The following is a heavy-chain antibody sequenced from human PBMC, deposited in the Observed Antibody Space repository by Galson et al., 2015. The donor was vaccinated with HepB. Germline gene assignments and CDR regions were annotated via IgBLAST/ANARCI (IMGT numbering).Heavy chain of an antibody. D-gene: IGHD1-14*01. CDR3: ARTVWTRNNPGRTFDI. J-gene: IGHJ3*02. CDR2: IYWNDDK. Sequence: PALVKPTQTLTLTCTFSGFSLSTSDMGVGWIRQPPGKALEWLALIYWNDDKCYSPSLKSRLTITTVTSKNQVVLIVTGVDPVDTATYYCARTVWTRNNPGRTFDIWGQGTMVTVSS. CDR1: GFSLSTSDMG. V-gene: IGHV2-5*01.